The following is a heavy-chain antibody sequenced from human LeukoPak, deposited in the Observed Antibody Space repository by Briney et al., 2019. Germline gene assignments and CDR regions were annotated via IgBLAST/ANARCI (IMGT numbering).Heavy chain of an antibody. CDR2: MNPNSGNT. D-gene: IGHD6-6*01. CDR1: GYTFTSYD. Sequence: ASVKVSCKASGYTFTSYDINWVRQATGQGLEWMGWMNPNSGNTGYAQKFQGRVTITRNTSISTAYMELSSLRSEDTAVYYCARGRRSSIAAPRPYYYYMDVWGKGTTVTVSS. CDR3: ARGRRSSIAAPRPYYYYMDV. J-gene: IGHJ6*03. V-gene: IGHV1-8*03.